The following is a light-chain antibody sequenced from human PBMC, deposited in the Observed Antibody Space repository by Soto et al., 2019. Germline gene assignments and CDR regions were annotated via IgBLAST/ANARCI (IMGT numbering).Light chain of an antibody. CDR2: GAS. Sequence: GVSQSAATLSLSQGERATLSCRASQSVSSYLAWYQQKPGQAPRLLIYGASSRATGIPDRFSGSGSGTDFTLTISRLEPEDFAVYYSQQYGSSTTFGGGSKVDIK. CDR3: QQYGSSTT. V-gene: IGKV3-20*01. CDR1: QSVSSY. J-gene: IGKJ4*01.